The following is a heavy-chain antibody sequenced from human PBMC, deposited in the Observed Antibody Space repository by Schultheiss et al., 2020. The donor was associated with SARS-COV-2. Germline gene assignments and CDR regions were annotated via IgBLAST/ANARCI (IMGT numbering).Heavy chain of an antibody. CDR2: IYYSGST. V-gene: IGHV4-30-4*01. CDR1: GGSISSYY. J-gene: IGHJ6*02. Sequence: SETLSLTCTVSGGSISSYYWSWIRQPPGKGLEWIGYIYYSGSTYYNPSLKSRVTISVDTSKNQFSLKLTSVTAADTAVYYCARVPHDCSSTSCYGMDVWGQGTTVTVSS. CDR3: ARVPHDCSSTSCYGMDV. D-gene: IGHD2-2*01.